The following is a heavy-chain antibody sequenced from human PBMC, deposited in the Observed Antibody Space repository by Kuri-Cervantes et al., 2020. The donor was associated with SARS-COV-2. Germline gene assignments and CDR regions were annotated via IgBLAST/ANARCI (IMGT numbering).Heavy chain of an antibody. CDR2: IYHSGST. Sequence: GSLRLSCAVSGYSISSGYYWGWIRQPPGKGLEWIGSIYHSGSTYYNPSLKSRVTISVDTSKNQFSLKLSSVTAADTAVYYCARGGVVPVSFDYWGQGTLVTVSS. V-gene: IGHV4-38-2*01. J-gene: IGHJ4*02. CDR3: ARGGVVPVSFDY. CDR1: GYSISSGYY. D-gene: IGHD2-21*01.